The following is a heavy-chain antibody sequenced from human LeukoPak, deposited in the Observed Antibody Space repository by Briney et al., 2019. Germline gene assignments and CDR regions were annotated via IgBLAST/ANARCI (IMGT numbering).Heavy chain of an antibody. CDR3: ARDYDFWSGYGMDV. CDR2: IKQDGSEK. D-gene: IGHD3-3*01. J-gene: IGHJ6*02. V-gene: IGHV3-7*01. CDR1: GFTFSSHW. Sequence: GGSLRLSCAASGFTFSSHWMSWVRQAPGKGLEWVANIKQDGSEKYYVDSVKGRFTISRDNAKNSLYLQMNSLRAEDTAVYYCARDYDFWSGYGMDVWGQGTTVTVSS.